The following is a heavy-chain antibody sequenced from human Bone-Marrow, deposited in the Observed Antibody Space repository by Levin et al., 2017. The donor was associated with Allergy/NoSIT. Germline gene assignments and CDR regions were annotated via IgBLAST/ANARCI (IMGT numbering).Heavy chain of an antibody. CDR2: IKSKTDGGTT. V-gene: IGHV3-15*01. J-gene: IGHJ3*02. CDR3: TTGSGGYCSSTSCPKDAFDI. Sequence: GGSLRLSCAASGFTFSNAWMSWVRQAPGKGLEWVGRIKSKTDGGTTDYAAPVKGRFTISRDDSKNTLYLQMNSLKTEDTAVYYCTTGSGGYCSSTSCPKDAFDIWGQGTMVTVSS. CDR1: GFTFSNAW. D-gene: IGHD2-2*01.